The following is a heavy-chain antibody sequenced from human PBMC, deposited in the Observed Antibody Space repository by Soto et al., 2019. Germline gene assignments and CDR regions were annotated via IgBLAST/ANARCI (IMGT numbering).Heavy chain of an antibody. Sequence: SETLSLTCTVSGGSISSYYWTWIRQPPGKGLEWIGYIYYSGSTNYNPSLKSRVTISVDTSKNQFSLKLSSVTAADTAVYYCARDYGYSSGWSTEYYFDYWGQGTLVTVSS. CDR1: GGSISSYY. CDR3: ARDYGYSSGWSTEYYFDY. V-gene: IGHV4-59*01. D-gene: IGHD6-19*01. CDR2: IYYSGST. J-gene: IGHJ4*02.